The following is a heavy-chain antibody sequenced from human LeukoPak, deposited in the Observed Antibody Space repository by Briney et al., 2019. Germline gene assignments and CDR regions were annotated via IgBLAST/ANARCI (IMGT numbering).Heavy chain of an antibody. CDR3: ASPYYYCGGDCYYYYGMDV. D-gene: IGHD2-21*02. V-gene: IGHV3-30-3*01. Sequence: GRSLRLSCAASGFTFSSYAMHWVRQAPGKGLEWVAVISYDGSNKYYADSVKGRFTISRDNSKNTLYLQMNSLRAEDTAVYYCASPYYYCGGDCYYYYGMDVWGQGTTVTVSS. J-gene: IGHJ6*02. CDR2: ISYDGSNK. CDR1: GFTFSSYA.